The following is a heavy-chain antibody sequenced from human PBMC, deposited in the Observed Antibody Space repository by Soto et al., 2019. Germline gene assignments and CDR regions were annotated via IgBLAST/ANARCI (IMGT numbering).Heavy chain of an antibody. CDR3: ARAQYYDILTGYSFPSYYYYGMDV. J-gene: IGHJ6*02. V-gene: IGHV4-59*01. Sequence: PSETLSLTCTVSGGSISSYYWSWIRQPPGKGLEWIGYIYYSGSTNYNPSLKSRVTMSVDTSKNQFSLKLSSVTAADTAVYYCARAQYYDILTGYSFPSYYYYGMDVWGQGTTVS. CDR2: IYYSGST. CDR1: GGSISSYY. D-gene: IGHD3-9*01.